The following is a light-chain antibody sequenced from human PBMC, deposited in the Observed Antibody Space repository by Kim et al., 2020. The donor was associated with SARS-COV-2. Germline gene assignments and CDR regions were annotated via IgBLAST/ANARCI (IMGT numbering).Light chain of an antibody. V-gene: IGKV1-33*01. CDR3: QYYHNLQFT. CDR1: QDIINF. Sequence: DIQMTQSPSSLTASVGDRVTITCQASQDIINFLNWYQHKPGKAPKLLIYDASNLETGVPSRFSGSGSGTDFTLTISSLQPEDLATYYCQYYHNLQFTFRPGTKVDIK. J-gene: IGKJ3*01. CDR2: DAS.